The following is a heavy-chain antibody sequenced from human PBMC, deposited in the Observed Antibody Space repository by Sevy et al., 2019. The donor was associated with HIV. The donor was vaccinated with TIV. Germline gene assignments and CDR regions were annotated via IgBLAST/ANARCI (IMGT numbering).Heavy chain of an antibody. V-gene: IGHV4-59*01. J-gene: IGHJ4*02. CDR2: ISFTGNT. CDR3: ARDSTTRPRVLDY. Sequence: SETLSLTCSVSCGSISSYFWTWVRQSPGKGLEWIGNISFTGNTDYSPSLKSRVTLSLDTSKSQFSLTLKSVTAADTAIYFCARDSTTRPRVLDYWGQGTLVTVSS. D-gene: IGHD1-1*01. CDR1: CGSISSYF.